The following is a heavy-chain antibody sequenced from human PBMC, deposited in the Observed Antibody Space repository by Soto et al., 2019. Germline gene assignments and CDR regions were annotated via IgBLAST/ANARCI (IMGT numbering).Heavy chain of an antibody. CDR3: AADGYYYGSGAKYYYYMDV. J-gene: IGHJ6*03. V-gene: IGHV1-58*02. D-gene: IGHD3-10*01. Sequence: SVKVSCKATGCTFSSYAISWVRQAPGQGLEWMGGIIASSGNTNYAQKFQERVTITRDMSTSTAYMELSSLRSEDTAVYYCAADGYYYGSGAKYYYYMDVWGKGTTVTVSS. CDR2: IIASSGNT. CDR1: GCTFSSYA.